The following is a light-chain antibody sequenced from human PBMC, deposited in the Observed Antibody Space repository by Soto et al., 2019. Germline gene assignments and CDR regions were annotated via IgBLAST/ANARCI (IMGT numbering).Light chain of an antibody. CDR2: GAS. CDR1: QSVSGRY. V-gene: IGKV3-20*01. CDR3: QQYGSTPWT. Sequence: EIVLTQSPGTLSLSPGERATLSCRASQSVSGRYLAWYQQKPGQAPRPLIYGASSRASGIPDRFSGSGSVTDFTLTISSLEPEDFAVYYCQQYGSTPWTFGQGTKVEIK. J-gene: IGKJ1*01.